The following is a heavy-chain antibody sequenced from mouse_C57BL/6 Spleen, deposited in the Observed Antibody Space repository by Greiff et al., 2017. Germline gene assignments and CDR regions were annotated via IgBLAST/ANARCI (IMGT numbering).Heavy chain of an antibody. J-gene: IGHJ4*01. V-gene: IGHV5-16*01. CDR1: GFTFSDYY. CDR2: INYDGSST. CDR3: AREDWDVMDY. D-gene: IGHD4-1*01. Sequence: EVMLVESEGGLVQPGSSVKLSCTASGFTFSDYYMAWVRQVPEKGLEWVANINYDGSSTYYLDSLKSRFIISRDNAKNILYLQMSSLKSEDTATYYCAREDWDVMDYWGQGTSVTVSS.